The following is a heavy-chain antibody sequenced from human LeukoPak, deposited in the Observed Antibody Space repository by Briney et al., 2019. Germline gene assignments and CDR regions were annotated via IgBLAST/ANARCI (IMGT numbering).Heavy chain of an antibody. D-gene: IGHD3-10*01. V-gene: IGHV3-7*01. CDR1: GFTFSSYW. CDR3: ARSQVWYGESEGYFDY. Sequence: PGGSLRLSCAASGFTFSSYWMSWVRQAPGKGLEWVANIKQDGSEKYYVDSVKGRFTISRDNAKNSLYLQMNSLRAEDTAVYYCARSQVWYGESEGYFDYWGQGTLVTVSS. J-gene: IGHJ4*02. CDR2: IKQDGSEK.